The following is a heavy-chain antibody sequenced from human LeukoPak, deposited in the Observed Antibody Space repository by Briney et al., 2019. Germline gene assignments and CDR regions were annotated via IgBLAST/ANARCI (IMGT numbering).Heavy chain of an antibody. V-gene: IGHV4-31*03. D-gene: IGHD3-16*02. Sequence: SETLSLTCTVSGGSISSGGYYWSWIRQHLGKGLEWIGYIYYSGSTYYNPSLKSRVTISVDTSKNQFSLKLSSVAAADTAVYFCAGESAAGSGGGPVGVIPYWGQGTLVTVSS. CDR3: AGESAAGSGGGPVGVIPY. CDR1: GGSISSGGYY. CDR2: IYYSGST. J-gene: IGHJ4*02.